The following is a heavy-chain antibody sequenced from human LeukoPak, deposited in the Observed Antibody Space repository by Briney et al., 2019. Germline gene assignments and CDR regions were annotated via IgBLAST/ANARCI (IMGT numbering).Heavy chain of an antibody. V-gene: IGHV3-23*01. D-gene: IGHD5-12*01. Sequence: PGGSLRLSCAASGFTFSSYAMSWVRQAPGKGLEWVSAISGSGGSTYYADSVKGRFTISRDNAKNSLYLQMNSLRAEDTAVYYCARDNSGYDFILSYWGQGTLVTVSS. CDR3: ARDNSGYDFILSY. CDR2: ISGSGGST. CDR1: GFTFSSYA. J-gene: IGHJ4*02.